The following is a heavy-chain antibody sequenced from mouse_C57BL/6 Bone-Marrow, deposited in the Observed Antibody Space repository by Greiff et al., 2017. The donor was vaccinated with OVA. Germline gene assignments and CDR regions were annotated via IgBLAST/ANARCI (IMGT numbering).Heavy chain of an antibody. Sequence: EVNLVESGPGMVKPSQSLSLTCTVTGYSITSGYDWHWIRHFPGNKLEWMGYISYSGSTNYNPSLKSRISITHDTSKNHFFLKLNSVTTEDTATYYCAREGYGSSSYFDVWGTGTTVTVSS. D-gene: IGHD1-1*01. V-gene: IGHV3-1*01. CDR2: ISYSGST. CDR3: AREGYGSSSYFDV. CDR1: GYSITSGYD. J-gene: IGHJ1*03.